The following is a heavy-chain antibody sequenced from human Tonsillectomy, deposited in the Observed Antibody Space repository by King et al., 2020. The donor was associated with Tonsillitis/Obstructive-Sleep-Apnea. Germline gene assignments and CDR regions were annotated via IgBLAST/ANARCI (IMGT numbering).Heavy chain of an antibody. CDR2: INPNSGGT. V-gene: IGHV1-2*02. Sequence: QLVQSGAEVKKPGASVKVSCKASGYTFTGYYMHWVRQAPGQGLEWMGWINPNSGGTNYAQKFQGRVTMTRDTSISTAYMELSRLRSDDTAVYYCARELAVADDGGYNWFDPWGQGTLVTVSS. D-gene: IGHD6-19*01. CDR3: ARELAVADDGGYNWFDP. CDR1: GYTFTGYY. J-gene: IGHJ5*02.